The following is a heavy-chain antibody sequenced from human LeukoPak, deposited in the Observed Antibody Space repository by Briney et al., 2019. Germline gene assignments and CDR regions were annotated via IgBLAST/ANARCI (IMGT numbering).Heavy chain of an antibody. CDR3: ARMDSGWRHGFDY. D-gene: IGHD6-19*01. V-gene: IGHV4-59*12. CDR2: IYYSGST. J-gene: IGHJ4*02. CDR1: GGSISSYY. Sequence: RPSETLSLTCTVSGGSISSYYWVWIQQSPGRGLEWIGYIYYSGSTNYNPSLKSRVTMSVDTSKNQFSLNLNSVTAADTAVYYCARMDSGWRHGFDYWGQGTLVIVSS.